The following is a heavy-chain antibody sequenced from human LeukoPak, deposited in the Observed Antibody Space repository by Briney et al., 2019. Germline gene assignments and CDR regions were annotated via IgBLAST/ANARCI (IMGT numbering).Heavy chain of an antibody. Sequence: ASVTVSCKASGYTFTGYYMHWVRQAPGQGLEWMGWINPNSGGTNYAQKFQGRVTMTRDTSISTAYMELSRLRSDDTAVYYCARDYRGANWFDPWGQGTLVTVSS. CDR3: ARDYRGANWFDP. V-gene: IGHV1-2*02. CDR2: INPNSGGT. D-gene: IGHD3-10*01. CDR1: GYTFTGYY. J-gene: IGHJ5*02.